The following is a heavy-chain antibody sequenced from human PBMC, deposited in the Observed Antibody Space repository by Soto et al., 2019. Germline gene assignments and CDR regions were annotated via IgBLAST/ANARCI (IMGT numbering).Heavy chain of an antibody. V-gene: IGHV1-2*02. CDR2: INPNSGGT. J-gene: IGHJ6*02. Sequence: ASVKVSCKASGYTFTGYYMYWVRQAPGQGLEWMGWINPNSGGTNYAQKFQGRVTMTRDTSISTAYMELSRLRSDDTAMYYCAYAQNYHLQDYHAMDVWGQGTTVTVSS. D-gene: IGHD2-2*01. CDR3: AYAQNYHLQDYHAMDV. CDR1: GYTFTGYY.